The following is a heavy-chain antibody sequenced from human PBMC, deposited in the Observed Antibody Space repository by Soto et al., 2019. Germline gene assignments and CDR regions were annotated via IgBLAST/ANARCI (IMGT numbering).Heavy chain of an antibody. D-gene: IGHD3-9*01. V-gene: IGHV3-21*01. CDR2: ISATSTYI. J-gene: IGHJ4*02. Sequence: PVGSLRLSCAGSTFNFTSYSLNWVRQAPGKGLEWVSSISATSTYIFYADSVKGRFTISRDNAQNSVSLQMNSLRAEDTALYYCARVNSATGSMHFDHWGQGTLVTVSS. CDR1: TFNFTSYS. CDR3: ARVNSATGSMHFDH.